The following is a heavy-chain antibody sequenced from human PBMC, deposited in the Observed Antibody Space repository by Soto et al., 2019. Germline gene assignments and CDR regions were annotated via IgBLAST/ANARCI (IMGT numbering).Heavy chain of an antibody. CDR1: GYTFTGYA. CDR2: SNAGNGNT. CDR3: ARATNGTWDFDI. V-gene: IGHV1-3*02. Sequence: ASVKVSCKASGYTFTGYAMHWVRQAPGQRLEWMGWSNAGNGNTKYSQEFQGRVTITRDTSASTAYMELSSLRSEDMAVYYCARATNGTWDFDIWGQGTKVTVSS. J-gene: IGHJ3*02. D-gene: IGHD2-8*01.